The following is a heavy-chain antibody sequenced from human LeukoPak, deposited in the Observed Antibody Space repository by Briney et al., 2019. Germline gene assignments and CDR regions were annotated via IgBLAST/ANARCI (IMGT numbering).Heavy chain of an antibody. CDR2: ISGSGGST. D-gene: IGHD2-21*02. J-gene: IGHJ4*02. V-gene: IGHV3-23*01. CDR1: GFTFSSYT. Sequence: GGSLRLSCAASGFTFSSYTMNWVRQAPGKGLEWVSAISGSGGSTYYADSEKGRFTISRDNAKNSLYLQMNSLRAEDTAVYYCATDAQSQYCGGDCYYIDFWGRGNRVTVSA. CDR3: ATDAQSQYCGGDCYYIDF.